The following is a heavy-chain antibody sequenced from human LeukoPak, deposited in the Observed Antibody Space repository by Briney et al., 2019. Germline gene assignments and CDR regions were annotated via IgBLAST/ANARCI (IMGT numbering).Heavy chain of an antibody. Sequence: GGSLRLSCAASGFTFSKAWMSWVRQAPGKGLEWVGRVKSKTNGGTTDSAAPVKGRFTISRDDSKNTLYLQMISLRAEDTAVYYCAITADYYDSSGPPQGFDPWGQGTLVTVSS. J-gene: IGHJ5*02. CDR2: VKSKTNGGTT. D-gene: IGHD3-22*01. CDR3: AITADYYDSSGPPQGFDP. CDR1: GFTFSKAW. V-gene: IGHV3-15*01.